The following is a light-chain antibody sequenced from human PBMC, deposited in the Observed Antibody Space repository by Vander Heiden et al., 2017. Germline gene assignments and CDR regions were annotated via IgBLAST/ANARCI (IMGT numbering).Light chain of an antibody. Sequence: EILFTPSPATLSLSPGERATLSCRASQSVSSYLAWYQQKPGQAPRLLIYDASNRATGIPARFSGSGSGTDFTLTISSLEPEDFAVYYCQQRSNWPPEITFGQGTRLEIK. J-gene: IGKJ5*01. CDR1: QSVSSY. V-gene: IGKV3-11*01. CDR3: QQRSNWPPEIT. CDR2: DAS.